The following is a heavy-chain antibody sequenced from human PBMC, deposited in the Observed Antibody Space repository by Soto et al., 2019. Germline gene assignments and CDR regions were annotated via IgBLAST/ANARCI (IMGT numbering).Heavy chain of an antibody. J-gene: IGHJ5*02. V-gene: IGHV4-39*01. D-gene: IGHD3-3*01. CDR1: GGSISSSSYY. Sequence: PSETLSLTCTVSGGSISSSSYYWGWIRQPPGKGLEWIGSIYYSGSTYYDPSLKSRVTISVDTSKNQFSLKLSSVTAADTAVYYCARHAHVLRFLEWLQENWFDPWGQGTL. CDR2: IYYSGST. CDR3: ARHAHVLRFLEWLQENWFDP.